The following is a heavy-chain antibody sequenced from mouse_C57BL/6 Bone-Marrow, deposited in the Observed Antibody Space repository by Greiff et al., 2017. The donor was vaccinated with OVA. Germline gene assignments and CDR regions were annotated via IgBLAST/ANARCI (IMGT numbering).Heavy chain of an antibody. CDR1: GYTFTDYE. V-gene: IGHV1-15*01. D-gene: IGHD1-1*01. CDR3: RETTVRYCDV. J-gene: IGHJ1*03. CDR2: IDPETGGT. Sequence: VQLQQSGAELVRPGASVTLSCKASGYTFTDYEMHWVKQTPVHGLEWIGAIDPETGGTAYNQTFKGKAILTADKSSSTAYMELRSLTSEDSAVYYCRETTVRYCDVWGTGTTVTVSS.